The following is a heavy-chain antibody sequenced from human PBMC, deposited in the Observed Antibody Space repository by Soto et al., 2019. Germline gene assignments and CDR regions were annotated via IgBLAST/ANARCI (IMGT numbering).Heavy chain of an antibody. Sequence: GGSLRLSCAASGFTFSSYSMNWVRQAPGKGLEWVSSISSSSSYIYYADSVKGRFTISRDNAKNSLYLQMNSLRAEDTAVYYCARDRSSSWYDNNWFDPWGQGTLVTVSS. D-gene: IGHD6-13*01. CDR3: ARDRSSSWYDNNWFDP. V-gene: IGHV3-21*01. J-gene: IGHJ5*02. CDR2: ISSSSSYI. CDR1: GFTFSSYS.